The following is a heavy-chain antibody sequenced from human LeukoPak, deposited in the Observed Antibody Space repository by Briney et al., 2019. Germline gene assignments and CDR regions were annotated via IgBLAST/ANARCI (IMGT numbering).Heavy chain of an antibody. Sequence: ASVKVSCKASGYTFTSYFMHWVRQAPGQGLEWMGIINPSGGSTSYAQKFQGRVTMTRDTSTSTVYMELSSLRSEDTAVYYCAGAITMIVVVKDSWFDPWGQGTLVTVSS. V-gene: IGHV1-46*01. CDR3: AGAITMIVVVKDSWFDP. J-gene: IGHJ5*02. CDR2: INPSGGST. CDR1: GYTFTSYF. D-gene: IGHD3-22*01.